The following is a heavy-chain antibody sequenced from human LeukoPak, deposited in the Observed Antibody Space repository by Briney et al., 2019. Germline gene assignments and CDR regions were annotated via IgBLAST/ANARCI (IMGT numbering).Heavy chain of an antibody. CDR2: ISGSGGST. D-gene: IGHD3-22*01. CDR3: EKAPHYYDSSGYGFDY. Sequence: GGSLRLSCAASGFTFSIYAMSWVRQAPGKGLEWVSAISGSGGSTYYADSVKGRFTISRDNSKNTLYLQMNSLRAEDTAVYYCEKAPHYYDSSGYGFDYWGQGTLVTVSS. J-gene: IGHJ4*02. CDR1: GFTFSIYA. V-gene: IGHV3-23*01.